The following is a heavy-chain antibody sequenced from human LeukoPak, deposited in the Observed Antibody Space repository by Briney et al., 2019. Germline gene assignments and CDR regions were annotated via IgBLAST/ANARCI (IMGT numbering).Heavy chain of an antibody. V-gene: IGHV1-69*05. CDR2: IIPIFGTA. D-gene: IGHD5-24*01. CDR1: GGTFNNSA. J-gene: IGHJ4*02. CDR3: ARGLATISDY. Sequence: VASVKVSCKTSGGTFNNSAISWVRQAPGQGLEWMGGIIPIFGTANYAQKFQGRVTITTDESTSTVYMELSSLRSEDTAVYYCARGLATISDYWGQGTLVTVSS.